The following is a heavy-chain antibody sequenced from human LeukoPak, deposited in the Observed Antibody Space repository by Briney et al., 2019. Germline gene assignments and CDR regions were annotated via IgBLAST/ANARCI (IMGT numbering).Heavy chain of an antibody. Sequence: PSQTLSLTCTVSGGSISSGDYYWSWIRQPPGKALEWIGNINYSDSTFHYNPSLKSQVTISVDTSKNQFSLRLNSVTVADSAVYYCASTNCSSARCYGANWFDPWGQGTLVTVSS. J-gene: IGHJ5*02. CDR1: GGSISSGDYY. CDR2: INYSDST. CDR3: ASTNCSSARCYGANWFDP. D-gene: IGHD2-2*01. V-gene: IGHV4-30-4*01.